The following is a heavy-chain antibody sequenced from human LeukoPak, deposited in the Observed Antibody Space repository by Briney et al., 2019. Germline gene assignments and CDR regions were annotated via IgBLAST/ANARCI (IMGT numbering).Heavy chain of an antibody. Sequence: PGGSLRLSCAASGFTFSSYGMSWVRQAPGKGLEWVSAIGGSGDNTYYADSVKGRFTISRDNSKNTLYLQMNSLRAEDTAVYYCAKDADYDFWSGYYFVGRFDPWGQGTLVTVSS. J-gene: IGHJ5*02. CDR1: GFTFSSYG. V-gene: IGHV3-23*01. CDR2: IGGSGDNT. D-gene: IGHD3-3*01. CDR3: AKDADYDFWSGYYFVGRFDP.